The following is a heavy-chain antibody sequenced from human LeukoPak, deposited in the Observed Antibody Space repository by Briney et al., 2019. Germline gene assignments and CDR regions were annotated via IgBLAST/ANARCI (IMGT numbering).Heavy chain of an antibody. D-gene: IGHD7-27*01. CDR2: ISYDGSNK. CDR1: RFTFSSYT. V-gene: IGHV3-30*04. CDR3: ARETMGNFDY. J-gene: IGHJ4*02. Sequence: GGSLRLSCAASRFTFSSYTMHWVRQAPGKGLEWVAFISYDGSNKYYADSVKGRFTISRDNSKSTLYLQMNSLRAEDTAVYYCARETMGNFDYWGQGTLVTVSS.